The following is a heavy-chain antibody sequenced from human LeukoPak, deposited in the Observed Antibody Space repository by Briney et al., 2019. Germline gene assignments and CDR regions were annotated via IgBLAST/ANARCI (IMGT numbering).Heavy chain of an antibody. CDR3: ARVALYGSGSYVYYGMDV. J-gene: IGHJ6*02. CDR2: IYYSGST. D-gene: IGHD3-10*01. V-gene: IGHV4-59*01. CDR1: GGSISSYY. Sequence: SETLSLTCTVSGGSISSYYWSWIRQPPGKGLEWIGYIYYSGSTNYNPSLKSRVTISVHTSKNQFSLKLSSVTAADTAVYYCARVALYGSGSYVYYGMDVWGQGTTVTVSS.